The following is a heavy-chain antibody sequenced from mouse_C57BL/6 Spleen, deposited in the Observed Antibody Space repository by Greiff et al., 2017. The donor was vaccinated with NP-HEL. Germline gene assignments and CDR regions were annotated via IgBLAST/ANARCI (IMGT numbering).Heavy chain of an antibody. CDR1: GYTFTSYW. V-gene: IGHV1-59*01. CDR3: ARPRSGYFDV. CDR2: IAPSDSYT. D-gene: IGHD1-1*01. J-gene: IGHJ1*03. Sequence: QVQLQQPGAELVRPGTSVKLSCKASGYTFTSYWLHWVKQRPGQGLEWIGVIAPSDSYTNYNQQFKGQATLTVDTYTSTAYMQLSSLTSEDSAVYYCARPRSGYFDVWGTGTTVTVSS.